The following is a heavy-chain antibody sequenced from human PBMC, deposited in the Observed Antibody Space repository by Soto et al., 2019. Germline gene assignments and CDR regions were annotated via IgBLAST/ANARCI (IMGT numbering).Heavy chain of an antibody. V-gene: IGHV4-59*01. CDR2: IYYSGST. Sequence: PSETLSLTCTVSGGSISSYYWSWIRQPPGKGLEWIGYIYYSGSTNYNPSLKSRVTISVDTSKNQFSLKLSSVTAADTAVYYCARERAFTFDYWGQGTLGTVSS. J-gene: IGHJ4*02. CDR1: GGSISSYY. CDR3: ARERAFTFDY. D-gene: IGHD3-3*02.